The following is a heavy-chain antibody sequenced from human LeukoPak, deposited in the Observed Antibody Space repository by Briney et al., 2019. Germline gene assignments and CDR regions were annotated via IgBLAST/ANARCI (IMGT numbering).Heavy chain of an antibody. CDR2: ISYDGSNK. CDR3: ARGPTFDC. D-gene: IGHD4-11*01. J-gene: IGHJ4*02. V-gene: IGHV3-30*03. CDR1: GFTFSSYG. Sequence: GGSLRLSCAASGFTFSSYGLHWVRQAPGKGLEWVTFISYDGSNKYYADSVKGRFTISRDNSENTLYLQMNSLRVEDTGVYFCARGPTFDCWGQGTLLTVSS.